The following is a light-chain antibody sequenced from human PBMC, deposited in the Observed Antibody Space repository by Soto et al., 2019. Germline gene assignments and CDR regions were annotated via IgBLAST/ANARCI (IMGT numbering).Light chain of an antibody. J-gene: IGKJ4*01. V-gene: IGKV3-20*01. Sequence: EIVLTQSPGTLSLSPGERATLSCRASQSVSSSYLAWYQQKPGQAPRLLIYGASSRATGIPDRFSGSGSGTDFSLTISRLEPEDFAVYYCQQHGTSPELTFGGGTRVEIK. CDR2: GAS. CDR1: QSVSSSY. CDR3: QQHGTSPELT.